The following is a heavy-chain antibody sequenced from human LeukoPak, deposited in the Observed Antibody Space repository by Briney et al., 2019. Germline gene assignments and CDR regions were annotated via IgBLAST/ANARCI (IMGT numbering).Heavy chain of an antibody. J-gene: IGHJ4*02. D-gene: IGHD6-19*01. CDR1: EFTFSNYG. V-gene: IGHV3-23*01. CDR3: AKDRLYSSGWYGEFDY. Sequence: GGSLRLSCAASEFTFSNYGMSWVRQAPGKGLEWVSAISGSGGSTYYADSVKGRFTISRDNSKNTLYLQMNSLRAEDTAVYYCAKDRLYSSGWYGEFDYWGQGTLVTVSS. CDR2: ISGSGGST.